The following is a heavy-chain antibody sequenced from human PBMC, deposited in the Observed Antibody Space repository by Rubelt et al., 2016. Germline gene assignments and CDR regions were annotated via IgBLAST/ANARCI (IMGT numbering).Heavy chain of an antibody. CDR1: GGSFSGYY. CDR3: AREVPVDGTAFDP. Sequence: QVQLQQWGAGLLKPSETLSLTCAVYGGSFSGYYWNWIRQPPGKGLEWIASFYHTGSTTYNPSLKSRVTMSVDTSKNQFSLKVRSVTAADTAVYYCAREVPVDGTAFDPWGQGTLVTVSS. J-gene: IGHJ5*02. CDR2: FYHTGST. V-gene: IGHV4-34*01. D-gene: IGHD6-19*01.